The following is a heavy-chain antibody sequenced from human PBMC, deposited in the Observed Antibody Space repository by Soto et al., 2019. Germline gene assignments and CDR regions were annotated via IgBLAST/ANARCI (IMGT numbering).Heavy chain of an antibody. CDR1: GYTFTGYY. CDR3: AREYSSGRRFDY. Sequence: QVQLVQSGAEVKKPGASVKVSCKASGYTFTGYYMHWVRQAPGQGLEWMGWINPNSGGTTYAQKFQGWVTMTRDTSISTAYMELSRLRSDDTAVYYCAREYSSGRRFDYWGQGILVTVSS. V-gene: IGHV1-2*04. D-gene: IGHD6-19*01. J-gene: IGHJ4*02. CDR2: INPNSGGT.